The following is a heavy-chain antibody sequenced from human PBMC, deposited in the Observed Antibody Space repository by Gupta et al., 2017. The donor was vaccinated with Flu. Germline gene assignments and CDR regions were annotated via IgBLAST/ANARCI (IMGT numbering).Heavy chain of an antibody. V-gene: IGHV3-23*01. CDR1: GLTLSNSA. Sequence: VRLLESGGGVVPPGESLRLSFVVSGLTLSNSAITWVRQAPGKGLEWLSTVGAGGDRTYYADSVMDRFTIARDNSKNTIYLQMNSLRGDDTAVYYCAKDRSGNPASDYWGQGALVTVSA. J-gene: IGHJ4*02. D-gene: IGHD6-13*01. CDR2: VGAGGDRT. CDR3: AKDRSGNPASDY.